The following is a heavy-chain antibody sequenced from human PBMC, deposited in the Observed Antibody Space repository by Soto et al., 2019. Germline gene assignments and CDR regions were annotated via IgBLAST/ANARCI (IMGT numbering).Heavy chain of an antibody. CDR3: VRDVNWRFDS. CDR2: IRSGGSAT. V-gene: IGHV3-48*02. J-gene: IGHJ5*01. Sequence: EVQLVESGGGLVHPGGSLKLSCAASGFNFDTEPMNWVRQAPGKGLEWVSNIRSGGSATSYADSVKGRFTISRDNGKNSLYLQINSLRDEDTAVYFCVRDVNWRFDSWGQATLVTVSS. CDR1: GFNFDTEP. D-gene: IGHD1-1*01.